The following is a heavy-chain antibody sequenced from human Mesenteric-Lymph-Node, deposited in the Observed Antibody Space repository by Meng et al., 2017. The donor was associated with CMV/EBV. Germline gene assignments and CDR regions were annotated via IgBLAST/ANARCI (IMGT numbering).Heavy chain of an antibody. CDR3: ARDGDYYVCSGYNPFDY. CDR1: GGSISSSSYY. Sequence: QLQLQESGPGLVKLSQTLLLPCTLSGGSISSSSYYWGWIRQTPGKGLEWIGSIYYSGSTYYNPSLKSRVTISVDTSKNQFSLKLSSVTAADTAVYYCARDGDYYVCSGYNPFDYWGQGTLVTVSS. CDR2: IYYSGST. D-gene: IGHD3-22*01. V-gene: IGHV4-39*07. J-gene: IGHJ4*02.